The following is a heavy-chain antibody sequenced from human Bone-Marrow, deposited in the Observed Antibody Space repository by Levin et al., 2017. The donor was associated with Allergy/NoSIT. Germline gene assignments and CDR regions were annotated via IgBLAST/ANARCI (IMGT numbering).Heavy chain of an antibody. CDR3: ARDAKAYCSSSGCYRGTWFDP. J-gene: IGHJ5*02. Sequence: GESLKISCKASDYTFSNFGVNWVRQAPGQGLEWMGWISTFSGDRKSAQEFQGRLTLTKDTSTRTAHMELRNLRPDDTAVYSCARDAKAYCSSSGCYRGTWFDPWGQGTLVTVSS. D-gene: IGHD2-2*02. V-gene: IGHV1-18*01. CDR1: DYTFSNFG. CDR2: ISTFSGDR.